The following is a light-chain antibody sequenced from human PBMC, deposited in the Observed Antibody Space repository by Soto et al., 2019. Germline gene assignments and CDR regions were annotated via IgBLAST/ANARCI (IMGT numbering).Light chain of an antibody. V-gene: IGLV2-14*03. Sequence: QSARTEPASVSVSPGQSITISCTGTSNDVGGYNYVSWYQQHPDTAPKLIIYDVRYRPSGVSNRFSGSKSGNTASLTISGLQAEDEADYYCSAYTSSSTPYVFGSGTKVTVL. CDR1: SNDVGGYNY. CDR2: DVR. J-gene: IGLJ1*01. CDR3: SAYTSSSTPYV.